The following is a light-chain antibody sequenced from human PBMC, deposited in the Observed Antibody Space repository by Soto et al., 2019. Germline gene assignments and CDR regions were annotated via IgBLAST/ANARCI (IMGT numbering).Light chain of an antibody. CDR1: QSVSRN. CDR2: GAS. V-gene: IGKV3-15*01. CDR3: QEYNNWPPWT. J-gene: IGKJ1*01. Sequence: EIVMTQSPATLSVSPGERATLSCRASQSVSRNLAWYKQKPGQAPRLLIYGASNRATGIPARFSGSWSGTQFTLTIIKLQYKDFAFYYCQEYNNWPPWTFGEGTKVEIK.